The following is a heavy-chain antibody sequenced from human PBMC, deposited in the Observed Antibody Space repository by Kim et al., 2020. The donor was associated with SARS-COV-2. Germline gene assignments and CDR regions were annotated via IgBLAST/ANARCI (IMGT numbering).Heavy chain of an antibody. J-gene: IGHJ5*02. CDR3: ARWYDYGDYNNWFDP. V-gene: IGHV3-11*01. Sequence: AVKGRCTISRDNAKNSLYLQRNSLRAEDTAVYYCARWYDYGDYNNWFDPWGQGTLVTVSS. D-gene: IGHD4-17*01.